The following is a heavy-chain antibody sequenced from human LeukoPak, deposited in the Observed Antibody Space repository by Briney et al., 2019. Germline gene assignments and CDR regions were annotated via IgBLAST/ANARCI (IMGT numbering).Heavy chain of an antibody. D-gene: IGHD4-17*01. Sequence: ASVKVSCKASGGTFSSYAISWVRQAPGQGLEWMGRIIPILGIANYAQKFQGRVTITADKSTSTAYMELSSLRSEDTAVYYCASRNPFGDYGDYYFDYWGQGTLVTVSS. V-gene: IGHV1-69*10. CDR2: IIPILGIA. J-gene: IGHJ4*02. CDR3: ASRNPFGDYGDYYFDY. CDR1: GGTFSSYA.